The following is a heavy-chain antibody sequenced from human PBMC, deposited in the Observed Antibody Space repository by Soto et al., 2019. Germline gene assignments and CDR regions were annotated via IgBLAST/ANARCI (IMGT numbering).Heavy chain of an antibody. CDR1: GFSLSNARMG. CDR3: ARIRSGYSYGSDYYYGMDV. J-gene: IGHJ6*02. CDR2: IFSNDEK. V-gene: IGHV2-26*01. Sequence: QVTLKESGPVLVKPTETLTLTCTVSGFSLSNARMGVSWIRQPPGKALEWLAHIFSNDEKSYSPSLKSRLTISKDTSKSQVVLTMTNMDPVDTATYYCARIRSGYSYGSDYYYGMDVWGQGTTVTVSS. D-gene: IGHD5-18*01.